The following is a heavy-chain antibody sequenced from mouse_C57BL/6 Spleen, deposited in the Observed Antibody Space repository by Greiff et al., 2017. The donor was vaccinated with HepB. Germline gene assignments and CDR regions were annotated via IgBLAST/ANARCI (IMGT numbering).Heavy chain of an antibody. CDR3: ARDWGLLYWYFDV. Sequence: DVMLVESGGGLVKPGGSLKLSCAASGFTFSSYAMSWVRQTPEKRLEWVATISDGGSYTYYPDNVKGRFTISRDNAKNNLYLQMSHLKSEDTAMYYCARDWGLLYWYFDVWGTGTTVTVSS. V-gene: IGHV5-4*01. CDR2: ISDGGSYT. CDR1: GFTFSSYA. D-gene: IGHD3-1*01. J-gene: IGHJ1*03.